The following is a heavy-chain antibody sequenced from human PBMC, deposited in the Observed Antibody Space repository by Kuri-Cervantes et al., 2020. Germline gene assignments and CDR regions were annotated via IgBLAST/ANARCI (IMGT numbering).Heavy chain of an antibody. CDR2: ISGSGGST. D-gene: IGHD2-15*01. CDR1: GFTFSSYA. CDR3: AKAAYCSGGSCYVIDYYYGMDV. Sequence: GESLKISCAASGFTFSSYAMHWVRQAPGKGLEWVSAISGSGGSTYYADSVKGRFTISRDNSKNTLYLQMNSLRAEDTAEYYCAKAAYCSGGSCYVIDYYYGMDVWGQGTTVTVSS. V-gene: IGHV3-23*01. J-gene: IGHJ6*02.